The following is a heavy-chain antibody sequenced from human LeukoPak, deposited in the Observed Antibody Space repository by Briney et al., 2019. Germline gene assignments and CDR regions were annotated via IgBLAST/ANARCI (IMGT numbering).Heavy chain of an antibody. CDR1: GFTLRSYG. CDR3: ARTGSGGDLDI. Sequence: GRSLRLSCAASGFTLRSYGMHWVRQAPGKGLEWVSRINGDGTSTIYADSVKGRFTISRDNAKSTVYLQMNSLRAEDTAVYYCARTGSGGDLDIWGQGTMVTVSS. D-gene: IGHD2-15*01. V-gene: IGHV3-74*01. J-gene: IGHJ3*02. CDR2: INGDGTST.